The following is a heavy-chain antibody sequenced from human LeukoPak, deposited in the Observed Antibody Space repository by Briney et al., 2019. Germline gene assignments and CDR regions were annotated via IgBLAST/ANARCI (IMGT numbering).Heavy chain of an antibody. CDR1: GFTFSSYA. CDR3: AREKLPTFPGSDYYYYYYMDV. Sequence: PGGSLRLSCAASGFTFSSYAMHWVRQAPGKGLEWVAVISYDGSNKYYADSVKGRFTISRDNSKNTLYLQMNSLRAEDTAVYYRAREKLPTFPGSDYYYYYYMDVWGKGTTVTVSS. J-gene: IGHJ6*03. CDR2: ISYDGSNK. V-gene: IGHV3-30*04. D-gene: IGHD2-15*01.